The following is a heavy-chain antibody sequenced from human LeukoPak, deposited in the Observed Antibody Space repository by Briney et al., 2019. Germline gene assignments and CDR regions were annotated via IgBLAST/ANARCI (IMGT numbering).Heavy chain of an antibody. Sequence: GGSLRLSCAASGFTFSNSLLNWVRLAPGKGLEWVSSISSSSSYIYYADSVKGRFTISRDNAKNSLYLQMNSLRAEDTAVYYCARDRASSSWYGPSDYGMDVWGQGTTVTVSS. CDR3: ARDRASSSWYGPSDYGMDV. CDR1: GFTFSNSL. V-gene: IGHV3-21*01. CDR2: ISSSSSYI. D-gene: IGHD6-13*01. J-gene: IGHJ6*02.